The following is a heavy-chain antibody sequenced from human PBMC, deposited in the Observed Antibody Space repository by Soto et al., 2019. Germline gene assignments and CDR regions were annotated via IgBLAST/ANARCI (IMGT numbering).Heavy chain of an antibody. Sequence: SETLSLTCTVSGGSISSSSYYWGWIRQPPGKGLEWIGSIYYSGSTYYNPSLKSRVTISVDTSKNQFSLKLSSVTAADTAVYYCARARGVVVPAAMVLDPWGQGTLVTVSS. CDR2: IYYSGST. V-gene: IGHV4-39*01. J-gene: IGHJ5*02. CDR3: ARARGVVVPAAMVLDP. CDR1: GGSISSSSYY. D-gene: IGHD2-2*01.